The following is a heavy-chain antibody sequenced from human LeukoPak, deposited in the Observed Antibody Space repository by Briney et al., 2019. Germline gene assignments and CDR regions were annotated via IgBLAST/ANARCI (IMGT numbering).Heavy chain of an antibody. CDR3: AKDACGGDCGYFDS. V-gene: IGHV1-8*02. CDR1: GGTFTSYD. D-gene: IGHD2-21*02. CDR2: MNPNSGNT. J-gene: IGHJ4*02. Sequence: ASVKVSCKASGGTFTSYDINWVRQATGQGLEWMGWMNPNSGNTGYAQKFQGRVTMTRNTSISTAYMELSSLRPEDTAVYHCAKDACGGDCGYFDSWGQGTLITVSS.